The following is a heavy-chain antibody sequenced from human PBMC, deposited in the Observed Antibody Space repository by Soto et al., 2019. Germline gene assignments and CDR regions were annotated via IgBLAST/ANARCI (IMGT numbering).Heavy chain of an antibody. CDR1: GGSIFNYY. CDR2: IHYSGST. CDR3: ARFSDYYDSSGYYSFDP. V-gene: IGHV4-59*08. J-gene: IGHJ5*02. D-gene: IGHD3-22*01. Sequence: SETLSLTCIVSGGSIFNYYWSWIRQPPGKGLEWIGYIHYSGSTNYNPSLKSRVTISVDTSKNQFSLKLSSVTAADTAVYYCARFSDYYDSSGYYSFDPWGQGTLVTVS.